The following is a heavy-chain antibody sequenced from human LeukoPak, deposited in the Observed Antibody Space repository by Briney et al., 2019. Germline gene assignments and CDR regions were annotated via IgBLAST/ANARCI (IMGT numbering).Heavy chain of an antibody. J-gene: IGHJ4*02. Sequence: KPWETLSLTCTVSGGSISSYYWSWIRQPAGKGLEWIGYIYYSGSTNYNPSLKSRVTISVDTSKNQFSLKLSSVTAADTAVYYCARSRDYGDLYYFDYWGQGTLVTVSS. CDR2: IYYSGST. CDR1: GGSISSYY. D-gene: IGHD4-17*01. V-gene: IGHV4-59*01. CDR3: ARSRDYGDLYYFDY.